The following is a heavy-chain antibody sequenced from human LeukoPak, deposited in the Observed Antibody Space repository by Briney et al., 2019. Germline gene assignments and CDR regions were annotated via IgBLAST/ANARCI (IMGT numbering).Heavy chain of an antibody. J-gene: IGHJ4*02. Sequence: GGSLRLSCIGSGIXGSSIYMSWVRQAPGKGLEWVSVVYNTGSTFYTDSVKGRFTGSRDNSKDTLYLQMSGLRAEDTAVYYCASGIPFEYWGQGTLVTVSS. V-gene: IGHV3-53*01. CDR1: GIXGSSIY. CDR3: ASGIPFEY. CDR2: VYNTGST. D-gene: IGHD5-18*01.